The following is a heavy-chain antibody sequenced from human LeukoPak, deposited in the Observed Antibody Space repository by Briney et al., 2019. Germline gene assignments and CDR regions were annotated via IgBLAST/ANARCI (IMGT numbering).Heavy chain of an antibody. CDR2: INPNSGGT. V-gene: IGHV1-2*02. CDR1: GYTFTGYY. D-gene: IGHD3-22*01. CDR3: AREPRPEYYYDSKPAGLYFDY. Sequence: ASVKVSCEASGYTFTGYYMHWVRQAPGQGLEWMGWINPNSGGTNYAQKFQGRVTMTRDTSISTAYMELSGLRSDDTAVYYCAREPRPEYYYDSKPAGLYFDYWGQGTLVTVSS. J-gene: IGHJ4*02.